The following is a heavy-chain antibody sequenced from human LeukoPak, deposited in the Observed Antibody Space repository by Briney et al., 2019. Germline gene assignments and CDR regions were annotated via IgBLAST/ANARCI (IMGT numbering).Heavy chain of an antibody. CDR3: ASNYYDSSGPSLYYYYGMDV. CDR1: GFTFSSYW. V-gene: IGHV3-74*01. J-gene: IGHJ6*02. Sequence: GGSLRLSCAASGFTFSSYWMHWVRQAPGKGLVWVSRINTDGSSTSYADSVKGRFTISRDNAKNTLYLQMNSLRAEDTAVYYCASNYYDSSGPSLYYYYGMDVWGQGTTVTVSS. CDR2: INTDGSST. D-gene: IGHD3-22*01.